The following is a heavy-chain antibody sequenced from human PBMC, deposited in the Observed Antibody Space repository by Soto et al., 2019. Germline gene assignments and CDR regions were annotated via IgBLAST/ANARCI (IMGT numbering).Heavy chain of an antibody. CDR2: ISDGSRST. J-gene: IGHJ4*02. V-gene: IGHV3-23*01. D-gene: IGHD2-21*02. CDR3: AKGRGPRGNSESFFDS. Sequence: LRLSCAASGFTFSSYAMTWVRQAPGKGLEWVSTISDGSRSTYYTDSVKGRFTISRDNSKNTLYLQMNSLRAEDTAIYYCAKGRGPRGNSESFFDSWGQGTLVTVSS. CDR1: GFTFSSYA.